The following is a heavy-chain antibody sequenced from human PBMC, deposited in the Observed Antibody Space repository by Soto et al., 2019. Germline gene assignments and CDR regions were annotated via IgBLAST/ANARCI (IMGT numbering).Heavy chain of an antibody. D-gene: IGHD2-21*01. Sequence: QVQLQQWGAGLLKPSETLSLTCAVYGGSFSGYYWSWIRQPPGKGLEWIGEINHSGSTNYNPSLKSRVTISVDTSKNQFSLKLSSVPAADTAVYYCARYEGDWSYFDYWGQGTLVTVSS. V-gene: IGHV4-34*01. J-gene: IGHJ4*02. CDR3: ARYEGDWSYFDY. CDR1: GGSFSGYY. CDR2: INHSGST.